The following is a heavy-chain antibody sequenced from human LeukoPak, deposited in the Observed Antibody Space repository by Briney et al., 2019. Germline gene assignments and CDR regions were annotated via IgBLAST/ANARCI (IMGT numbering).Heavy chain of an antibody. V-gene: IGHV5-51*01. Sequence: GESLKISCKGSGYTFTSYWIGWVRQMPGKGLEWMGIIYPGDSDTRYSPSFQGQVTISADKSISTAYLQWSSLKASDTAMYYCARVFGYSYGHCYYYYMDVWGKGTTVTISS. CDR1: GYTFTSYW. D-gene: IGHD5-18*01. J-gene: IGHJ6*03. CDR3: ARVFGYSYGHCYYYYMDV. CDR2: IYPGDSDT.